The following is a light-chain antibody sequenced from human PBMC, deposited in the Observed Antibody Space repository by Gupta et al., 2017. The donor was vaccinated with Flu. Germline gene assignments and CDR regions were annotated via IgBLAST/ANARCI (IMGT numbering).Light chain of an antibody. CDR1: SSDVGGYND. Sequence: QSALTQPPSASGSPGPPVTISCTGTSSDVGGYNDVSWYQQHPGKAPKLMIYAVSKRPSVVPDRFSGTKSGNAASLTGAGLQAEDEADYYSGSDAGINNWVVFGGGTKLTVL. J-gene: IGLJ3*02. V-gene: IGLV2-8*01. CDR3: GSDAGINNWVV. CDR2: AVS.